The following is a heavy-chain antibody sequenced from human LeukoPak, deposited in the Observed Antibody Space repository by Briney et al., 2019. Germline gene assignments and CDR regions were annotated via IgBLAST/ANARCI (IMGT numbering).Heavy chain of an antibody. J-gene: IGHJ4*02. CDR1: EYTFNIYG. CDR2: MNPDSGNT. Sequence: GASVRVSCKASEYTFNIYGINWVRQATGQGLEWMGWMNPDSGNTGFAQKFQGRVTMTRNTSITTAYMELSSLRSEDTAVYYCAVHLPGDYLDRWGQGTLVTVSS. CDR3: AVHLPGDYLDR. V-gene: IGHV1-8*01.